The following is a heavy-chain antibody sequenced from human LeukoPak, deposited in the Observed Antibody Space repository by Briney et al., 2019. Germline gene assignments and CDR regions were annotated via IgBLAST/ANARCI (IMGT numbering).Heavy chain of an antibody. CDR2: ITGGGG. D-gene: IGHD3-3*01. J-gene: IGHJ4*02. V-gene: IGHV3-23*01. CDR1: GFTFSSYA. CDR3: AKSGGVSYY. Sequence: PGGSLRLSCVASGFTFSSYAMTWVRQPPGKGLEWVSSITGGGGNYAASVKGRFTISRDNSKNTLYLQMNSLRAEDPAVYYCAKSGGVSYYWGQGTLVTVSS.